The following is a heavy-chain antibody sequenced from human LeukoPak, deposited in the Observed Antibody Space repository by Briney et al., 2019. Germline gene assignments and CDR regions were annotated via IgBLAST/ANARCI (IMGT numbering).Heavy chain of an antibody. CDR2: IYSGGTT. V-gene: IGHV3-66*01. CDR3: AAGRVFDY. CDR1: GFTFSGSA. J-gene: IGHJ4*01. Sequence: GESLKLSCAASGFTFSGSAMHWVRQASGKGLEWVSVIYSGGTTYYGDSVKGRFTISRDNSKNTVYLQMNSVGVEDTAVYYCAAGRVFDYWGQGTLVTVS.